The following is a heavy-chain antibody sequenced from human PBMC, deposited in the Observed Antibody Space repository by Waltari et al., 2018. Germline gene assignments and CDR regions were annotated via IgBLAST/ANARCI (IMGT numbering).Heavy chain of an antibody. J-gene: IGHJ4*02. CDR1: GYSFSTYA. V-gene: IGHV7-4-1*02. CDR3: ARAGSCSSTSCYFSHPFDF. D-gene: IGHD2-2*01. CDR2: INTNPGRP. Sequence: QVQLVQSGSELNQPGASVRVSCKASGYSFSTYAIHWVRQAPGQGPEWMGWINTNPGRPTQAQGFTGRFVFSLDTSLSTTYLQFKSLKAEDTAMYYCARAGSCSSTSCYFSHPFDFWGQGTLVTVSS.